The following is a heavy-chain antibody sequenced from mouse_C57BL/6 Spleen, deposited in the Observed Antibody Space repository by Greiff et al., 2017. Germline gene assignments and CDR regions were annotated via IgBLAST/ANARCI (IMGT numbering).Heavy chain of an antibody. CDR3: ARFGYFDY. CDR2: IYPSDSET. Sequence: QVHVKQPGAELVRPGSSVKLSCKASGYTFTSYWMDWVKQRPGQGLEWIGNIYPSDSETHYNQKFKDKATLTVDKSSSTAYMQLSSLTSEDSAVYYCARFGYFDYWGHGTTLTVSS. V-gene: IGHV1-61*01. CDR1: GYTFTSYW. J-gene: IGHJ2*01.